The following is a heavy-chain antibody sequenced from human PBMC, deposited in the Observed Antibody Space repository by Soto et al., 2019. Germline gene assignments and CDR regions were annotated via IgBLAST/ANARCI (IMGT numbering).Heavy chain of an antibody. J-gene: IGHJ4*02. CDR2: IIPIFGTA. D-gene: IGHD3-10*01. V-gene: IGHV1-69*13. Sequence: ASVKVSCKASGGTFSSYAISWVRQAPGQGLEWMGGIIPIFGTANYAQKFQGRVTITADESTSTAYMELSSLRSEDTAVYYCARDRANSGLFDYWGQGTLVTVSS. CDR3: ARDRANSGLFDY. CDR1: GGTFSSYA.